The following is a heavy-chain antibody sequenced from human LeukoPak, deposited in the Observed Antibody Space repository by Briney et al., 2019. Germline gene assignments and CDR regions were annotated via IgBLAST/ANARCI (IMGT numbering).Heavy chain of an antibody. CDR3: ARAEWSVTHIGIDC. Sequence: SETLSLTCTVSGYFISSGYNWGWIRQPPGKGLEWIGSIHQSGSTYYNPSLKSRVTISIDTSNNRFSLRLTSVTAADTAVYYCARAEWSVTHIGIDCWGQGTLVTVSS. V-gene: IGHV4-38-2*02. CDR1: GYFISSGYN. CDR2: IHQSGST. D-gene: IGHD2-21*01. J-gene: IGHJ4*02.